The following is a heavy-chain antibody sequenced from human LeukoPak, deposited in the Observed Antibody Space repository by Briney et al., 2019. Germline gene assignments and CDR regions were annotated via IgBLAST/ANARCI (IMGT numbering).Heavy chain of an antibody. CDR2: RNPNSGDT. Sequence: ASVNVSCKASGYTFTTYDITWVRQATGQGLEWMGWRNPNSGDTAYAQKVQGRVAMTRDTSISTAYMELSSLRSEDTAVYYCARGLGDYYDTSGYYYAVPAHWGQGTLVTVSS. CDR3: ARGLGDYYDTSGYYYAVPAH. CDR1: GYTFTTYD. J-gene: IGHJ4*02. D-gene: IGHD3-22*01. V-gene: IGHV1-8*01.